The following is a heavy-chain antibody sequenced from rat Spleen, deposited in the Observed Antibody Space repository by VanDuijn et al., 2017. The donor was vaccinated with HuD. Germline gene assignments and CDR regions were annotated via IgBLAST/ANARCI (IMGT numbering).Heavy chain of an antibody. J-gene: IGHJ1*01. D-gene: IGHD2-2*01. CDR3: ARAGYLRDWYFDF. CDR2: ISYDESST. Sequence: EVQLVESGGGLVQPGRSMKLSCAASGFTFNNFPMAWVRQAPTKGLEWVATISYDESSTYYRDSVKGRFTISRDNTKNTLYLQMDNLRSEDTATYYCARAGYLRDWYFDFWGPGTMVTVSS. V-gene: IGHV5-46*01. CDR1: GFTFNNFP.